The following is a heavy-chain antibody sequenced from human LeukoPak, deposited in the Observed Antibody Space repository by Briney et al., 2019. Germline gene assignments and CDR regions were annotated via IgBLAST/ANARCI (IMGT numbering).Heavy chain of an antibody. D-gene: IGHD2-2*01. CDR2: IWYDGSNK. CDR1: GFTFSSYG. CDR3: ARGSNPWYYGMDV. Sequence: PGGSLRLSCAASGFTFSSYGMHWVRQAPGKGLEWVAVIWYDGSNKYYADSVKGRFPISRDNSKNTLSLQMNSLRAEDTAVYYCARGSNPWYYGMDVWGQGTTVTVSS. J-gene: IGHJ6*02. V-gene: IGHV3-33*01.